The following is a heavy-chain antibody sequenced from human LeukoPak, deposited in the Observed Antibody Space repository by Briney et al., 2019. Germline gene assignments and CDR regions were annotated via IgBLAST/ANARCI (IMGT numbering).Heavy chain of an antibody. J-gene: IGHJ5*02. CDR2: IYTSGST. CDR3: AREKRAYWFDP. CDR1: GGSLSSYY. V-gene: IGHV4-4*07. Sequence: SETLSLTCTVSGGSLSSYYRSWIRQPAGKGLEWIGRIYTSGSTNYNPSLKSRVTMSVDTSKNQFSLKLSSVTAADTAVYYCAREKRAYWFDPLGQGTLVTVSS.